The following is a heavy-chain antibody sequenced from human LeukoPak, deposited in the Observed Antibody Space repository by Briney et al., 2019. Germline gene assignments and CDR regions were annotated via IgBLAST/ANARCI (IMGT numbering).Heavy chain of an antibody. CDR1: GGSFSGYY. V-gene: IGHV4-34*01. Sequence: SETLSLTCAVYGGSFSGYYWSWIRQPPGKGLEWIGEINHSGSTNYNPSLKSRVTISVDTSKNQFSLKLSSVTAADTAVYYCARGVYNWNVDTFDIWGQGTMVTVSS. D-gene: IGHD1-20*01. CDR3: ARGVYNWNVDTFDI. CDR2: INHSGST. J-gene: IGHJ3*02.